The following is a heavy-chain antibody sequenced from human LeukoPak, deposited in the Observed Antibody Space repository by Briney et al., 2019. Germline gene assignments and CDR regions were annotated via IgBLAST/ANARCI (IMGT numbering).Heavy chain of an antibody. J-gene: IGHJ4*02. V-gene: IGHV4-59*08. CDR2: IYYSGST. CDR1: GGSISSYY. D-gene: IGHD6-19*01. Sequence: TSETLSLTCTVSGGSISSYYWSWIRQPPGKGLEWVGFIYYSGSTNYNPSLKSRVTISIDTSKNQFSLNLNSVTAADTAVYYCARSASGWTVDYWGQGTLVTVSS. CDR3: ARSASGWTVDY.